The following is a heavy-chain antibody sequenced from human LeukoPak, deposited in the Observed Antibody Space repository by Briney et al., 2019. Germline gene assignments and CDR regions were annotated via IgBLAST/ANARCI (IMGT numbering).Heavy chain of an antibody. CDR1: GGSFSGYY. V-gene: IGHV4-34*01. J-gene: IGHJ5*02. CDR2: INHSGST. CDR3: ARGTITMIVVVMEYNWFDP. Sequence: PSETLSLTCAVYGGSFSGYYWSWIRQPPGKGLEWIGEINHSGSTNYNPSLKSRVTISVDTSKNQFSLKLSSVTAADTAVYYCARGTITMIVVVMEYNWFDPWGQGTLVTVSS. D-gene: IGHD3-22*01.